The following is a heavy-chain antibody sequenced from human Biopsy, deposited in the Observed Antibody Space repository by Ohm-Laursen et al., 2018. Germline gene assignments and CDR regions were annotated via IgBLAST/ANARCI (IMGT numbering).Heavy chain of an antibody. V-gene: IGHV4-4*07. J-gene: IGHJ6*02. Sequence: GTLSLTCTVSGASITSYYWSWIRQPAGKGLEWIGHTYKGGNTNHNPSLKSRVSMSVDMSKNQLSLTLRSVTAADTAVYYCARDLPSSYYYAMDVWGQGTTVTVSS. CDR2: TYKGGNT. CDR1: GASITSYY. CDR3: ARDLPSSYYYAMDV.